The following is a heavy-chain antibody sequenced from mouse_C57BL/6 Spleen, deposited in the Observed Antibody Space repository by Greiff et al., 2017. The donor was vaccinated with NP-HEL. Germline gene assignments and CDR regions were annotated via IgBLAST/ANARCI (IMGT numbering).Heavy chain of an antibody. D-gene: IGHD1-1*01. Sequence: QVQLQQPGAELVKPGASVKLSCKASGYTFTSYWMQWVKQRPGQGLEWIGEIDPSDSYTNYNQKFKGKATLTVETSSSTAYMQLSSLTSEDSAVYYCARPPGSRGYYAMDYWGQGTSVTVSS. CDR2: IDPSDSYT. CDR3: ARPPGSRGYYAMDY. V-gene: IGHV1-50*01. CDR1: GYTFTSYW. J-gene: IGHJ4*01.